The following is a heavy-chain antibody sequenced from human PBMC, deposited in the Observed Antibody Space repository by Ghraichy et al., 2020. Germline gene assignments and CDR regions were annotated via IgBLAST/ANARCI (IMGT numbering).Heavy chain of an antibody. CDR1: GGSIATYY. CDR2: IFYTGNT. V-gene: IGHV4-59*01. J-gene: IGHJ4*02. Sequence: SETLSLTCTVSGGSIATYYWTWIRQSPGKRLEWIGYIFYTGNTNYNPSLKSRVTISVDTSKNQFSLRLSSVTAADTAVYYCATSHQHSGWYYFDYWGQGTLVTVSS. D-gene: IGHD6-19*01. CDR3: ATSHQHSGWYYFDY.